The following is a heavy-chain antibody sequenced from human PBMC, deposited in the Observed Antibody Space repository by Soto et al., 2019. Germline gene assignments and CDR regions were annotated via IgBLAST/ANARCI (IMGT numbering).Heavy chain of an antibody. D-gene: IGHD2-21*02. Sequence: QVQLMQSGAEVKKPGASVKVSCKASGDTFTDYYIHWVRQAPGQGLEWMGTVNPSGGHTTYAQHFLGRVTXTXAXSXXTLYMELTSLPSEDTAVYYCARGGHVVVVTAALDYWGQGTLVTVSS. CDR2: VNPSGGHT. CDR1: GDTFTDYY. CDR3: ARGGHVVVVTAALDY. V-gene: IGHV1-46*01. J-gene: IGHJ4*02.